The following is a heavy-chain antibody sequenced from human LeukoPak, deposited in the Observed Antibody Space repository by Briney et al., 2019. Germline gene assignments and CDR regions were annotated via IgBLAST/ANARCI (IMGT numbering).Heavy chain of an antibody. CDR1: GGSISSGGYS. CDR2: IYHSGST. V-gene: IGHV4-30-2*01. D-gene: IGHD3-10*01. J-gene: IGHJ5*02. CDR3: ARSGRAHRGVILNWFDP. Sequence: SQTLSLTCAVSGGSISSGGYSWSWIRRPPGKGLEWIGYIYHSGSTYYNPSLKSRVTISVDRSKNQFSLKLSSVTAADTAVYYCARSGRAHRGVILNWFDPWGQGTLVTVSS.